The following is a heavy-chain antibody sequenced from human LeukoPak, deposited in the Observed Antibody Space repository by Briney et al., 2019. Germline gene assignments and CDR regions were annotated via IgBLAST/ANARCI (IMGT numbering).Heavy chain of an antibody. Sequence: SETLSLTCTVSGGSISSYYWSWIRQPQGEGLEWIGYIDYSGSTNYNPSLKSRVTISIDTSKNHFSLMLNSVTAADTAVYYCARESISSGWFDYWGQGTLVTASP. CDR3: ARESISSGWFDY. D-gene: IGHD6-19*01. V-gene: IGHV4-59*01. CDR2: IDYSGST. CDR1: GGSISSYY. J-gene: IGHJ4*02.